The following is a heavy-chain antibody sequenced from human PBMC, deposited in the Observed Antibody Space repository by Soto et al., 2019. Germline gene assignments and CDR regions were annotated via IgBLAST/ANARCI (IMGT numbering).Heavy chain of an antibody. CDR3: AAAHMTYQLLPHAY. D-gene: IGHD2-2*01. Sequence: QVQLVQSGAEVKKPGALVKVACKVSGYTLSELSIHWVRQPLGKGLEWMGGFDAEDGETIYAQKFQGRVTMTEDTSTNTAYMELSSLRSEDTAVYSCAAAHMTYQLLPHAYWGQGTLVTVSS. CDR2: FDAEDGET. CDR1: GYTLSELS. V-gene: IGHV1-24*01. J-gene: IGHJ4*02.